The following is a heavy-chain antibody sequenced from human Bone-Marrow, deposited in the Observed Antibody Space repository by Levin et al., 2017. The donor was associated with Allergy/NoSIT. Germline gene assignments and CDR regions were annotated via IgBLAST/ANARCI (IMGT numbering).Heavy chain of an antibody. V-gene: IGHV4-30-4*01. CDR3: ASEIGQAAAFDI. CDR1: GGSISSGDYY. CDR2: IYYSGST. Sequence: PSETLSLTCTVSGGSISSGDYYWSWIRQPPGKGLEWIGYIYYSGSTYYNPSLKSRVTISVDTSKNQFSLKLSSVTAADTAVYYCASEIGQAAAFDIWGQGTMVTVSS. D-gene: IGHD6-25*01. J-gene: IGHJ3*02.